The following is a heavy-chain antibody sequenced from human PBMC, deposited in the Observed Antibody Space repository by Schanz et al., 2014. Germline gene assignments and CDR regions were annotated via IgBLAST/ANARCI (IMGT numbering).Heavy chain of an antibody. CDR2: VSRSTPDI. V-gene: IGHV3-11*06. CDR3: VRDSFFAFDY. Sequence: VQLVESGGGLVQPGKSLRLSCAASGFVFGDYYMTWIRQAPGKGLEWVSYVSRSTPDIYYADSVKGRFTMSRDNAKNSVFLQMNSLRAEDTAVYYCVRDSFFAFDYWGQGTLVNVSS. J-gene: IGHJ4*02. CDR1: GFVFGDYY. D-gene: IGHD3-3*01.